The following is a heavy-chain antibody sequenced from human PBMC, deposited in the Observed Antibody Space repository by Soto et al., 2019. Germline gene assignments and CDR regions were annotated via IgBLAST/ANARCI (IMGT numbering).Heavy chain of an antibody. CDR2: FIPLLGIA. CDR1: GGTLTNDT. D-gene: IGHD4-4*01. V-gene: IGHV1-69*02. Sequence: QVQLVQSGAEVKKPGSSVKVSCKGSGGTLTNDTIAWVRQAPGQGLEWMGRFIPLLGIATYAQKFQGRVTAXADKSTNTVYMELRTLSSEDTAMFFGARCLRGTTSCNALAVWGQGTTVTVSS. CDR3: ARCLRGTTSCNALAV. J-gene: IGHJ6*02.